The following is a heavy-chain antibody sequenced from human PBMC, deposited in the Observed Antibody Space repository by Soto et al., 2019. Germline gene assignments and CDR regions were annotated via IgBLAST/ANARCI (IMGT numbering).Heavy chain of an antibody. D-gene: IGHD2-15*01. V-gene: IGHV3-21*01. CDR1: GFTFSSYS. J-gene: IGHJ4*02. CDR3: ARAARDFGYCSGGTCYIPDY. CDR2: ISGIGSYI. Sequence: GGSLRLSCAASGFTFSSYSMNWVRQAPGKGLEWVSSISGIGSYIYYADSVKGRFTISRDNAKNSLYLQMNSLRAEDTAVYYCARAARDFGYCSGGTCYIPDYWGQGTLVTVSS.